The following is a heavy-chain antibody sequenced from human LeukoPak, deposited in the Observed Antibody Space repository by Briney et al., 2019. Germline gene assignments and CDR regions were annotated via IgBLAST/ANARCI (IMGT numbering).Heavy chain of an antibody. CDR1: GFTFSSYA. CDR3: AKDNHSSGWWGKAYYFDY. Sequence: QPGGSLRLSCAASGFTFSSYAMHWVRQAPGKGLEWVAVISYDGSNKYYADSVKGRFTISRDNSKNTLYLQMNSLRAEDTAVYYCAKDNHSSGWWGKAYYFDYWGQGTLVTVSS. J-gene: IGHJ4*02. V-gene: IGHV3-30-3*01. D-gene: IGHD6-19*01. CDR2: ISYDGSNK.